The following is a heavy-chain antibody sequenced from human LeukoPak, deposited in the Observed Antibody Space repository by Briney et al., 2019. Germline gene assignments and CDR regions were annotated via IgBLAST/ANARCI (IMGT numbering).Heavy chain of an antibody. V-gene: IGHV4-34*01. CDR1: GGSFSGYY. D-gene: IGHD4-23*01. Sequence: SETLSLTCAVYGGSFSGYYWSWIRQPPGKGLEWIGEINHSGSTKYNPSPKSRVTISVDASKNQFSLKLSSVTAADTAVYYCASPGRPVVTKGPDDAFDIWGQGTMVTVSS. CDR3: ASPGRPVVTKGPDDAFDI. CDR2: INHSGST. J-gene: IGHJ3*02.